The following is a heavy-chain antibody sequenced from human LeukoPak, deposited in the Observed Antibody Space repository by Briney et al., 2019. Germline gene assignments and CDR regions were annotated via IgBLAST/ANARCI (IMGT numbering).Heavy chain of an antibody. CDR2: IYISGST. CDR3: ARDWAGGYAAGMDV. J-gene: IGHJ6*03. D-gene: IGHD5-12*01. V-gene: IGHV4-4*07. CDR1: GGSISSYY. Sequence: PSETLSLTCTVSGGSISSYYWSWIRQPAGKGREWIGRIYISGSTNYNPSLKSRVTMSIDMSKNQFSLKLSSVTAADTAVYYCARDWAGGYAAGMDVWGKGTTVTVSS.